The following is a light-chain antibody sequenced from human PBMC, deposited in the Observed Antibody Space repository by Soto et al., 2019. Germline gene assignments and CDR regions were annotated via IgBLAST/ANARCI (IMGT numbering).Light chain of an antibody. CDR1: QSVTDNY. V-gene: IGKV3-20*01. CDR3: QQYGTSPYA. Sequence: EIVLTQSPGTLSLSPGERATLSCRASQSVTDNYLAWYQHRPGQAPRLLIYDASTRATAIPDRFSGSGSGTDFPLTISSLEPEDFAVYYCQQYGTSPYAFGQGNKVEIK. CDR2: DAS. J-gene: IGKJ2*01.